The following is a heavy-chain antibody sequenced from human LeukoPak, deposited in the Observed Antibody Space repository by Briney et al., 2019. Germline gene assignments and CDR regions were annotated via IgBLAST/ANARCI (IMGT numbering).Heavy chain of an antibody. D-gene: IGHD2-21*02. J-gene: IGHJ3*02. CDR1: GYTFTSYG. Sequence: ASVKVSCKASGYTFTSYGISWVRQAPGQGLEWMGWISAYNGNTNYAQKFQGRVTITADESTSTAYMELSSLRSEDTAVYYCASRAYCGGDCWENDAFDIWGQGTMVTVSS. CDR2: ISAYNGNT. CDR3: ASRAYCGGDCWENDAFDI. V-gene: IGHV1-18*01.